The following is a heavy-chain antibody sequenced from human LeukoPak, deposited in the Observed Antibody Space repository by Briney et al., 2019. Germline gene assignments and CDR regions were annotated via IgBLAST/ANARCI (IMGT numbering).Heavy chain of an antibody. CDR3: TLQWELLQRGLYYYYYMDV. Sequence: GGSLRLSCTASGFTFGDYAMSWVRQAPGKGLEWVSFIRSQAYGGTTEYAASVKGRFTISRDDSKSIAYLQMNSLKTEDTAVYYCTLQWELLQRGLYYYYYMDVWGKGTTVTISS. V-gene: IGHV3-49*04. D-gene: IGHD1-26*01. CDR1: GFTFGDYA. CDR2: IRSQAYGGTT. J-gene: IGHJ6*03.